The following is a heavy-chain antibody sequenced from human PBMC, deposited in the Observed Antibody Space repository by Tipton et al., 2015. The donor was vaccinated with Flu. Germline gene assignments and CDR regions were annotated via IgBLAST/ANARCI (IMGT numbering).Heavy chain of an antibody. Sequence: QLVQSGAEVKKPGASVKVSCKASGYTFTSYGISWVRQAPGQGLEWMGWISAYNGNTNYAQKLQGRVTMTTDTSTSTAYMELRSLSSDDTAVYYCARDGGSGRGYYYYYGMDVWGQGTTVTVSS. CDR1: GYTFTSYG. V-gene: IGHV1-18*01. J-gene: IGHJ6*02. D-gene: IGHD3-10*01. CDR3: ARDGGSGRGYYYYYGMDV. CDR2: ISAYNGNT.